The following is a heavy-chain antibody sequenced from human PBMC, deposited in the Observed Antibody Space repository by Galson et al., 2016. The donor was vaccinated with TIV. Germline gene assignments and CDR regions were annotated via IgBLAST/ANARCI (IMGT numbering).Heavy chain of an antibody. D-gene: IGHD4-17*01. J-gene: IGHJ4*02. CDR1: GDTFTGYY. CDR3: ARARYGDYFDY. CDR2: IDHRSVAT. V-gene: IGHV1-2*02. Sequence: SVKVSCKASGDTFTGYYVHWVRQAPGQGLEWMGWIDHRSVATNYAQKFQGRVTITRDTSTSTAHMELTRLSPDDTAVYYCARARYGDYFDYWGQGNLVTVSS.